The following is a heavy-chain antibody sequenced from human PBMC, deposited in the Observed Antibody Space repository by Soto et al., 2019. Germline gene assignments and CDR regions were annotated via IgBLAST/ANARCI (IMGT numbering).Heavy chain of an antibody. CDR1: GGTFSSYA. D-gene: IGHD1-26*01. Sequence: RASVKVSCKASGGTFSSYAISCVRQAPGQGLEWMGGIIPIFGTANYAQKFQGRVTITADESTSTAYMELSSLRSEDTAVYYCARGGIVGATTTGDYYYYGMDVWGQGTTVTVSS. CDR2: IIPIFGTA. CDR3: ARGGIVGATTTGDYYYYGMDV. V-gene: IGHV1-69*13. J-gene: IGHJ6*02.